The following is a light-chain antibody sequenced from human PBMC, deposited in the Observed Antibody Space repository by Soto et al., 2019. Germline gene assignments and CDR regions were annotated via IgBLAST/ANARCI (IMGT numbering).Light chain of an antibody. CDR1: QSVSGSY. Sequence: EIVLTQSPGTLCLSPGERATLSCRASQSVSGSYLAWYQQRPGQAPRLLIYGASSRATGTPDRFSGSGSGTDFTLTISRLEPEDIGTFYCQQYDNLLPLTFGGGTKVEIK. V-gene: IGKV3-20*01. CDR3: QQYDNLLPLT. CDR2: GAS. J-gene: IGKJ4*01.